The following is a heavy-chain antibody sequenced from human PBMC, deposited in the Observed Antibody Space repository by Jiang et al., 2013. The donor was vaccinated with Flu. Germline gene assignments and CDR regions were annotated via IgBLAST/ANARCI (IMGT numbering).Heavy chain of an antibody. V-gene: IGHV3-48*03. CDR3: AYLRDGYNPDTGTRFDY. Sequence: DSVKGRFTISRDNAKNSLYLQMNSLRAEDTAVYYCAYLRDGYNPDTGTRFDYWGQGTLVTVSS. D-gene: IGHD5-24*01. J-gene: IGHJ4*02.